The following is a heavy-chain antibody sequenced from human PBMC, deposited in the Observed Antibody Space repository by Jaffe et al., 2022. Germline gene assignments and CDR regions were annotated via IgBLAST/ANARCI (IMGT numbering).Heavy chain of an antibody. D-gene: IGHD6-25*01. CDR1: GGSISSSSYY. Sequence: QLQLQESGPGLVKPSETLSLTCTVSGGSISSSSYYWGWIRQPPGKGLEWIGSIYYSGSTYYNPSLKSRVTISVDTSKNQFSLKLSSVTAADTAVYYCARPYSGRAAFDIWGQGTMVTVSS. J-gene: IGHJ3*02. CDR3: ARPYSGRAAFDI. CDR2: IYYSGST. V-gene: IGHV4-39*01.